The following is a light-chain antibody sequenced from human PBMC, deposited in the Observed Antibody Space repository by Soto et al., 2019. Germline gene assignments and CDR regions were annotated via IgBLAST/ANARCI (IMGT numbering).Light chain of an antibody. J-gene: IGLJ3*02. CDR3: QSFDSSLTVWV. Sequence: QSVLTQPPSVSGAPGQRVTISCTGSSSNIGAGYDVQWYQQLPGTVPKLLIYASNNRPSGVPDRFSGSKSDTSASLAITGLQAEDEADYYCQSFDSSLTVWVFGGGTKVTDL. CDR1: SSNIGAGYD. CDR2: ASN. V-gene: IGLV1-40*01.